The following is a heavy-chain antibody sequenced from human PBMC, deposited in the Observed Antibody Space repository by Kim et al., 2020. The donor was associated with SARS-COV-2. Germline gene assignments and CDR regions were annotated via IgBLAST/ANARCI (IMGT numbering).Heavy chain of an antibody. V-gene: IGHV3-49*03. Sequence: GGSLRLSCIGSGFTFGDYAMSWFRQAPGKGLEWVAFIRKKAYGGTTEYAASVIGRFTISRDDAKSIGYLQMNSLKTEDTAVYYCTSGTYWGGGDYWGQGTLVTVSS. CDR2: IRKKAYGGTT. D-gene: IGHD1-26*01. CDR1: GFTFGDYA. J-gene: IGHJ4*02. CDR3: TSGTYWGGGDY.